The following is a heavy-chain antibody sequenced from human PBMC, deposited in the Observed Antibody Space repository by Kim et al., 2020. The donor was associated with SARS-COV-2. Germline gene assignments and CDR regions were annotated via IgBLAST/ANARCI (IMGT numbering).Heavy chain of an antibody. CDR1: GGTFSSYA. CDR3: AREKVQLERRSLALDY. CDR2: IIPIFGTA. J-gene: IGHJ4*02. Sequence: SVKVSCKASGGTFSSYAISWVRQAPGQGLEWMGGIIPIFGTANYAQKFQGRVTITADESTSTAYMELSSLRSEDTAVYYCAREKVQLERRSLALDYWGQGTLVTVSS. D-gene: IGHD1-1*01. V-gene: IGHV1-69*13.